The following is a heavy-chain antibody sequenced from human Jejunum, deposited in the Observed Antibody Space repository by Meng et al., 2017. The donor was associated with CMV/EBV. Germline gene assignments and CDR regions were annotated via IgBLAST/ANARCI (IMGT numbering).Heavy chain of an antibody. Sequence: SGFTFSSYWMTWVRQAPGRGLEWVASIKQDGSEKNYVDSVKGRFTISRDNAKNSLYLQMNNLRAEDTAVYYCVKPIQGRITIFSDWGQGSLVTVSS. CDR1: GFTFSSYW. CDR3: VKPIQGRITIFSD. D-gene: IGHD3-9*01. V-gene: IGHV3-7*01. J-gene: IGHJ4*02. CDR2: IKQDGSEK.